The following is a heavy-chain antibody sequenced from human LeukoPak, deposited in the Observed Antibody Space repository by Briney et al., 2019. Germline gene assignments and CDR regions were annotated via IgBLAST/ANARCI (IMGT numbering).Heavy chain of an antibody. CDR3: ARGDPSTPGDWYFDL. CDR1: GGSFSGYY. CDR2: INHSGST. J-gene: IGHJ2*01. V-gene: IGHV4-34*01. Sequence: PSETLSLTCAVYGGSFSGYYWSWIRQPPGKGLEWIGEINHSGSTNYNPSLKSRVTISVDTSKNQFSLKLSSVTAADTAVYYCARGDPSTPGDWYFDLWGRGTLVTVSS.